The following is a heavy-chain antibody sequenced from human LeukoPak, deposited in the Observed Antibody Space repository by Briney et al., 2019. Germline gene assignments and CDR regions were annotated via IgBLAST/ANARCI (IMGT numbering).Heavy chain of an antibody. CDR2: INHSGST. V-gene: IGHV4-39*07. J-gene: IGHJ4*02. D-gene: IGHD5-24*01. CDR3: ARGRTSRDGYNYGY. CDR1: GGSISSSSYY. Sequence: SETLSLTCTVSGGSISSSSYYWGWIRQPPGKGLEWIGEINHSGSTNYNPSLKSRVTISVDTSKDQFSLKLSSVTAADTAVYYCARGRTSRDGYNYGYWGQGTLVTVSS.